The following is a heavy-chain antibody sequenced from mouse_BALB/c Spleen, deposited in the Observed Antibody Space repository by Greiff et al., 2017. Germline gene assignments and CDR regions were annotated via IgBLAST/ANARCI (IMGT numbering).Heavy chain of an antibody. CDR3: ARGEEIHYYGYFDY. CDR2: ISSGGST. D-gene: IGHD1-2*01. Sequence: EVKLMESGGGLVKPGGSLKLSCAASGFTFSSYAMSWVRQTPEKRLEWVASISSGGSTYYPDSVKGRFTISRDNARNILYLQMSSLRSEDTAMYYCARGEEIHYYGYFDYWGQGTTLTVSS. J-gene: IGHJ2*01. V-gene: IGHV5-6-5*01. CDR1: GFTFSSYA.